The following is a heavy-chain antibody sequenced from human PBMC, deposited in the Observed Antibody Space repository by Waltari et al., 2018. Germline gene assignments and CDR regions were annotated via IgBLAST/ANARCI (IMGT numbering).Heavy chain of an antibody. CDR3: ARLRAVANYYNWLDP. CDR2: IYIGGST. Sequence: EVQLVESGGGLIQPGGSLRLSCAASGFTVSSNYMSWVRQAPGQGLEWVSSIYIGGSTQYADSVKGRFTISRDSNKHTLYLQMNSLRAEDTAMYYSARLRAVANYYNWLDPWGQGTLVTVSS. D-gene: IGHD6-19*01. V-gene: IGHV3-53*01. J-gene: IGHJ5*02. CDR1: GFTVSSNY.